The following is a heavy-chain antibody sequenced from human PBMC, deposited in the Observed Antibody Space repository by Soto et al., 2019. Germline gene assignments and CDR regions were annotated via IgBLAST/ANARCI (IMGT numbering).Heavy chain of an antibody. V-gene: IGHV3-23*01. CDR3: AKEQTTGAHYALDY. J-gene: IGHJ4*02. CDR2: ITGSSDYT. Sequence: PXGSLRLSCEAAGFIFSSYAMNWVRQAPGKGLHWVSSITGSSDYTSYIASVKGRFTISRDNSKNTLYLQMNSLRAEDTAVYFCAKEQTTGAHYALDYWRQGALVTVTS. CDR1: GFIFSSYA. D-gene: IGHD2-8*02.